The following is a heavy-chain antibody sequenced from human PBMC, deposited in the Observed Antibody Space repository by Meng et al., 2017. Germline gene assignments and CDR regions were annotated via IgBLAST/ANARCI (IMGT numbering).Heavy chain of an antibody. D-gene: IGHD4-17*01. Sequence: QVHRQESGLGLVRPSETLSLTCTVSGGSVGSGNYYWSWIRQPPGKGLEWIGYIVYSGSTTYNPSLKTRVTISVDTSKNQFSLKLTSVTAADTAVYFCARVVGGDYETLFDYWGQGTLVTVSS. CDR1: GGSVGSGNYY. V-gene: IGHV4-61*01. CDR3: ARVVGGDYETLFDY. CDR2: IVYSGST. J-gene: IGHJ4*02.